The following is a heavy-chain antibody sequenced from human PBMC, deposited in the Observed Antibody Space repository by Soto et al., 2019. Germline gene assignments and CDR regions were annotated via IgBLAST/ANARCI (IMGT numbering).Heavy chain of an antibody. D-gene: IGHD2-15*01. CDR1: GGTFRSYA. J-gene: IGHJ3*02. Sequence: ASVKVSCKASGGTFRSYAISWVRQANGQGLEWMGGIIPIFGTANYAQKFQGRVTITADESTSTAYMELSSLRSEDTAVYYCARDYRGYCSGGSCPDAFDIWGQGTMVTVSS. CDR3: ARDYRGYCSGGSCPDAFDI. V-gene: IGHV1-69*13. CDR2: IIPIFGTA.